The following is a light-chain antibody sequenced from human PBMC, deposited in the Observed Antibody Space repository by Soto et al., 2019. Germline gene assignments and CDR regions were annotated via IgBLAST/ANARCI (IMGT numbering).Light chain of an antibody. V-gene: IGKV3-15*01. CDR1: QSLSSN. CDR3: QQRSNWPLT. Sequence: EIVMTQSPATLSVSPGERATLSCRASQSLSSNLAWYQQKPGQAPRLLIYGASTRATGIPARFSGSGSGTEFTLTISSLEPEDFAVYYCQQRSNWPLTFGGGTKVEIK. J-gene: IGKJ4*01. CDR2: GAS.